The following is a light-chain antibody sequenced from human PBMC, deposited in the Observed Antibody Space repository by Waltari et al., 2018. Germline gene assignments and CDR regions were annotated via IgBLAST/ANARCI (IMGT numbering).Light chain of an antibody. Sequence: QSVLTQPPSASGTPGQRVTISCSGSSSNIGSNYVYWYQQLPGRAPKLLIYRNNQRPSGVPDRFSGSKSGTSASLAISGLRSEDEADYYCAAWDDSLSGLYVFGTGTKVTVL. J-gene: IGLJ1*01. CDR1: SSNIGSNY. CDR3: AAWDDSLSGLYV. V-gene: IGLV1-47*01. CDR2: RNN.